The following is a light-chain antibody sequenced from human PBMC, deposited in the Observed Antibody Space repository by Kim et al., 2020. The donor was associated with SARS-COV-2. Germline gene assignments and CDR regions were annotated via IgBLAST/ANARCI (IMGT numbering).Light chain of an antibody. CDR3: CSYTRTTTRV. CDR2: DVT. J-gene: IGLJ3*02. V-gene: IGLV2-14*03. Sequence: QSALTQPASVTGSAGQSITISCTGTNDDIGGYDYVSWFLQHPGKAPKLIIYDVTLRPSGVSNRFSGSKSGNSASLTISGLQPEDEGVYHCCSYTRTTTRVFGGGTQLTVL. CDR1: NDDIGGYDY.